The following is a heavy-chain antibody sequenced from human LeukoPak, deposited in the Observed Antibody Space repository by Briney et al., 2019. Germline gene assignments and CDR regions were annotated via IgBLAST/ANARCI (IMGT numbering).Heavy chain of an antibody. V-gene: IGHV3-23*01. Sequence: GGSLRLSCAASGFTFSSYAMSWVRQAPGKGLEWVSAISGSGGSTYYADSVKGRFTISRDNSKNTLYLQMNSLRAEDTAVYYCAKLGMKWELLHYFDYWGQGTLVTVSS. CDR3: AKLGMKWELLHYFDY. D-gene: IGHD1-26*01. J-gene: IGHJ4*02. CDR2: ISGSGGST. CDR1: GFTFSSYA.